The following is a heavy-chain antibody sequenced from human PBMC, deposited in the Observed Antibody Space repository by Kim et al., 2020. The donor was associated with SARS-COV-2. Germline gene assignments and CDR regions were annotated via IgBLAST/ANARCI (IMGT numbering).Heavy chain of an antibody. CDR2: INSDGSST. Sequence: GGSLRLSCAASGFTFSSYWMHWVRQAPGKGLVWVSRINSDGSSTTYADSVKGRFTISRDNAKNTLYLQMNSLRAEDTAVYYCATAGNSGYDFDHWGQGTLCTVSS. V-gene: IGHV3-74*01. CDR3: ATAGNSGYDFDH. J-gene: IGHJ4*02. CDR1: GFTFSSYW. D-gene: IGHD5-12*01.